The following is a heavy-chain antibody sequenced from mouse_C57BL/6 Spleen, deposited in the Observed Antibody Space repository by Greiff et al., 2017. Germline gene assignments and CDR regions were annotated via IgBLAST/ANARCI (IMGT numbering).Heavy chain of an antibody. CDR2: ISDGGSYT. CDR3: ARDQDYGGPFAY. V-gene: IGHV5-4*01. Sequence: EVQGVESGGGLVKPGGSLKLSCAASGFTFSSYAMSWVRQTPDKRLEWVATISDGGSYTYYPDNVKGRFTISRDNAKNNLYLQMSHLKSEDTAVYYCARDQDYGGPFAYWAKGLWSLSLQ. CDR1: GFTFSSYA. D-gene: IGHD1-1*02. J-gene: IGHJ3*01.